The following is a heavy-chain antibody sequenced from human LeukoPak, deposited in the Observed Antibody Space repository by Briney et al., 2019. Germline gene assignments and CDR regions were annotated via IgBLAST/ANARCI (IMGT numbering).Heavy chain of an antibody. V-gene: IGHV3-7*03. Sequence: SGGSLRLSCVASGFTFGKYWMSWVRQAPGKGLEWVDNIKLDGSEKNYVDSVKGRFTISRDNTKNSLYLQMNSLRVEDTAVFYCARDQYDTWSRRGNFDSWGQGTLVIVSS. J-gene: IGHJ4*02. CDR3: ARDQYDTWSRRGNFDS. CDR1: GFTFGKYW. D-gene: IGHD3-3*01. CDR2: IKLDGSEK.